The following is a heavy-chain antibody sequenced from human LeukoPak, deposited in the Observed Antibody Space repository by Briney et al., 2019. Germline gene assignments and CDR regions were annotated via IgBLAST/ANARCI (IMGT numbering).Heavy chain of an antibody. J-gene: IGHJ5*02. CDR1: GGSFSGYY. Sequence: SESLSLTCAVYGGSFSGYYWSWVRQPPGKGLEWVGEINHSGSTNYNTSLKSRVTISVDTSKNQFSLKLSSVTAADTAVYYCARVYRATVVTPRWFDPWGQGTLVTVSS. CDR2: INHSGST. D-gene: IGHD4-23*01. V-gene: IGHV4-34*01. CDR3: ARVYRATVVTPRWFDP.